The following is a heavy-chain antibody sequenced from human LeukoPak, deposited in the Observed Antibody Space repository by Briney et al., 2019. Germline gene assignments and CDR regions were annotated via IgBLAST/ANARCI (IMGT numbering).Heavy chain of an antibody. Sequence: GGSLRLSCAASGFTFRSYWMHWARRAPGKGLVWVSRINSDGSTTNYADSVKGRFSISRDNAKNTLFLKMNSLTAEDTAVYYCARGGGIIAAAVVDWGQGTLVTVSS. V-gene: IGHV3-74*01. D-gene: IGHD6-13*01. J-gene: IGHJ4*02. CDR1: GFTFRSYW. CDR3: ARGGGIIAAAVVD. CDR2: INSDGSTT.